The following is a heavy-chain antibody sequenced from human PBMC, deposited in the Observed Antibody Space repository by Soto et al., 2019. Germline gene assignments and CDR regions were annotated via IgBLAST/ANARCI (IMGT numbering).Heavy chain of an antibody. D-gene: IGHD5-12*01. Sequence: GGSLRLSCAASGFTFSDYYMSWIRQAPGKGLEWVSYISSSSSYTNYADSVKGRFTISRDNAKNSLYLQMNSLRAEDTAAYYCASTLVAPGYWGQGTLVTVSS. CDR2: ISSSSSYT. J-gene: IGHJ4*02. V-gene: IGHV3-11*06. CDR3: ASTLVAPGY. CDR1: GFTFSDYY.